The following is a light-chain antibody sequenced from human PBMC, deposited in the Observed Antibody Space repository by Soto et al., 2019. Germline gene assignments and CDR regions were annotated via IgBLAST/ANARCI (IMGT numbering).Light chain of an antibody. Sequence: ENVLTQSPGTLSLSPGERATLSCRASQSVRNSYLAWYQQKPGQAPRLLIYGASSRATGIPDRFSGSGSGKDFTLTISSLEPEDFAVYSCQQYGSSPWTFGQGTKVEIK. J-gene: IGKJ1*01. CDR2: GAS. V-gene: IGKV3-20*01. CDR1: QSVRNSY. CDR3: QQYGSSPWT.